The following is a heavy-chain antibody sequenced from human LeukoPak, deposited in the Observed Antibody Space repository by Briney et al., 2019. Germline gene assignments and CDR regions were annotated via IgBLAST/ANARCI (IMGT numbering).Heavy chain of an antibody. CDR2: IYYSGST. J-gene: IGHJ4*02. CDR1: GGSISSSSYY. CDR3: ARDSGYSYFFSSVPRYDY. Sequence: SETLSLTCTVSGGSISSSSYYWGWIRQPPGKGLEWIGSIYYSGSTYYNPSLKSRVTISVDTSKNQFSLKLSSVTAADTAVYYCARDSGYSYFFSSVPRYDYWGQGTLVTVSS. D-gene: IGHD5-18*01. V-gene: IGHV4-39*07.